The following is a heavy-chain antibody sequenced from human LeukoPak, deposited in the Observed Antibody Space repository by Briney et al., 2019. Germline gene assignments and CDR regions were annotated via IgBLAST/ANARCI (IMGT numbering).Heavy chain of an antibody. CDR1: GFTFSTYA. CDR3: AREEWYYFDY. V-gene: IGHV3-30-3*01. J-gene: IGHJ4*02. D-gene: IGHD3-3*01. CDR2: ISYDGSNK. Sequence: GRSLRLSWAASGFTFSTYATHWVRQAPGKGMEWVAVISYDGSNKYYVASAKRRFTIARDNSKNTVYLQMNSLKAEDMAVYYCAREEWYYFDYWGQGSLVTVSS.